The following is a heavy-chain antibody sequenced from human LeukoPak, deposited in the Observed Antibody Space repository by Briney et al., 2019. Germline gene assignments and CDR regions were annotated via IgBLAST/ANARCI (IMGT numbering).Heavy chain of an antibody. D-gene: IGHD6-19*01. V-gene: IGHV4-59*01. CDR2: IYYSGST. CDR1: GGSISSYY. CDR3: ARVASSGWYPPDYYFDY. J-gene: IGHJ4*02. Sequence: SETLSLTCTVSGGSISSYYWSWIRQPPGKGLEWIGYIYYSGSTNYNPSLKSRVTISVGTSKNQFSLKLSSVTAADTAVYYCARVASSGWYPPDYYFDYWGQGTLVTVSS.